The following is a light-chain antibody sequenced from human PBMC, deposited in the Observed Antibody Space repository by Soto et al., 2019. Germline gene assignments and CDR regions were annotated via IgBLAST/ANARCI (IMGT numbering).Light chain of an antibody. Sequence: EIVLTQSPATLSLSPGERATLSCRARQSVSSYLAWYQQKPGQAPRLLIYDASNRATGIPARFSGSGSGTDFTLTISRLAPEDFAVYYCQQRSNWLLTFGGGTKVEIK. CDR2: DAS. CDR1: QSVSSY. J-gene: IGKJ4*01. V-gene: IGKV3-11*01. CDR3: QQRSNWLLT.